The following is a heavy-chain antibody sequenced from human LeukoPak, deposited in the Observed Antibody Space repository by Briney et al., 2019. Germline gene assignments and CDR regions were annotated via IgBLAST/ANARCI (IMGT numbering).Heavy chain of an antibody. CDR3: ARYGSSWYYYYMDV. CDR2: IKQDGSEK. Sequence: GGSLRLSCAASGFTFSSYWMSWVRQAPGKGLEWVANIKQDGSEKYYVDSVKGRFTISRDNAKNSLYLQMNSLRAEDTAVYYCARYGSSWYYYYMDVWGKGTTVTVSS. CDR1: GFTFSSYW. V-gene: IGHV3-7*01. J-gene: IGHJ6*03. D-gene: IGHD6-13*01.